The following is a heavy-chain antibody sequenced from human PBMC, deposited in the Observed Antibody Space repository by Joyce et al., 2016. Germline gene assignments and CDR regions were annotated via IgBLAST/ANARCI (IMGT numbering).Heavy chain of an antibody. V-gene: IGHV4-30-2*01. J-gene: IGHJ5*02. D-gene: IGHD2-2*01. CDR1: GGSINSGGFS. CDR2: IYQSGRT. Sequence: QLQLQESGTGLLKASQTLSLTCAVSGGSINSGGFSWSWFRQPPGKGLEWIGNIYQSGRTYFTPSLKSRVTTSVDSSKNQFSLSLTSVTAADTAVYYGARGDIVVVPDGQGGWFDPWGQGILVTVSS. CDR3: ARGDIVVVPDGQGGWFDP.